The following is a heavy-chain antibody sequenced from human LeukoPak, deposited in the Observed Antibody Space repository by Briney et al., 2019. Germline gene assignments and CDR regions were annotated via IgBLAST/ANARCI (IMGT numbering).Heavy chain of an antibody. Sequence: PGGSLRLSCAASGFTSSNAWMSWVRQAPGKGLEWVGRIKSKIDGGTIDYAAPVKGRFIVSRDDSEDTLYLEMNSLKTEDTAVYYCTSGTGYTDHDYWGQGTLVTVSS. V-gene: IGHV3-15*01. J-gene: IGHJ4*02. D-gene: IGHD5-12*01. CDR2: IKSKIDGGTI. CDR3: TSGTGYTDHDY. CDR1: GFTSSNAW.